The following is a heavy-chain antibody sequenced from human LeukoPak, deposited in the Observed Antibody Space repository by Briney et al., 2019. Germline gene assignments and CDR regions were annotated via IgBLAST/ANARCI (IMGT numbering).Heavy chain of an antibody. CDR2: ISGGGGST. D-gene: IGHD1-26*01. CDR3: AKGGKWDVTPFDY. V-gene: IGHV3-23*01. Sequence: AISGGGGSTYYADSVKGRFTISRDNSKNTLYLQVNSLRAEDTAVYYCAKGGKWDVTPFDYWGQGTLVTVSS. J-gene: IGHJ4*02.